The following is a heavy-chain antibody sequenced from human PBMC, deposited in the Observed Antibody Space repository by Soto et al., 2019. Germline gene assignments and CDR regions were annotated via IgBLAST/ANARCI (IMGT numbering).Heavy chain of an antibody. CDR3: ARGHDILTGYYHFDF. D-gene: IGHD3-9*01. V-gene: IGHV1-69*05. J-gene: IGHJ4*02. Sequence: VASVKVSCKASGGTFSSYAISWVRQAPGQGLEWMGGIIPIFGTANYAQKFQGRVTITRDTSASTAYMELSSLSSEDTAVYYCARGHDILTGYYHFDFWGQGTPVTVSS. CDR2: IIPIFGTA. CDR1: GGTFSSYA.